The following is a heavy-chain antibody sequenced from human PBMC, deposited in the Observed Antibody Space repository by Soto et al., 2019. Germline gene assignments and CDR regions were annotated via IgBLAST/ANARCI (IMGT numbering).Heavy chain of an antibody. V-gene: IGHV1-69*01. D-gene: IGHD6-13*01. CDR1: GGTFTSTA. J-gene: IGHJ6*02. Sequence: QVLLVQSSAEVKKPGSSVKVSCKASGGTFTSTAFSWVRQAPGQGLEWMVGIIPVLGTPNYAQKFQARLTVTADASTTTVHMELSSLRSYDTAVYYCASSAGLDHLLNYYGLNVWGQGTTVTVSS. CDR3: ASSAGLDHLLNYYGLNV. CDR2: IIPVLGTP.